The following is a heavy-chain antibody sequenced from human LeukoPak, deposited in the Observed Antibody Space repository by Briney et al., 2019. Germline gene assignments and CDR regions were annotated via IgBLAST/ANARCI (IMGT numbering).Heavy chain of an antibody. V-gene: IGHV3-23*01. D-gene: IGHD2-21*02. CDR2: ISGSGGST. J-gene: IGHJ6*02. Sequence: GGSLRLSCAASGFPFSSHWLSWFRQSPGKGLEWVSAISGSGGSTYYADSVKGRFTISRDNSKNTLYLQMNSLRAEDTAVYYCAKEVVTGRVKFGYYYGMDVWGQGTTVTVSS. CDR1: GFPFSSHW. CDR3: AKEVVTGRVKFGYYYGMDV.